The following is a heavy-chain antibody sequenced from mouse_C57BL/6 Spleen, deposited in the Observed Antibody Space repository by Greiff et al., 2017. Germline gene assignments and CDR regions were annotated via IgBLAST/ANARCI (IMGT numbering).Heavy chain of an antibody. CDR1: GFNIKDYY. V-gene: IGHV14-2*01. D-gene: IGHD1-1*01. CDR3: ASDYGSSYEAWFAY. J-gene: IGHJ3*01. Sequence: VQLQQSGAELVKPGASVKLSCPASGFNIKDYYMHWVKQRTEQGLEWIGRIDPEDGETKYAPKFQGKATITADTSSNTAYLQLSILTSEDTAGYYGASDYGSSYEAWFAYWGQGTLVTVSA. CDR2: IDPEDGET.